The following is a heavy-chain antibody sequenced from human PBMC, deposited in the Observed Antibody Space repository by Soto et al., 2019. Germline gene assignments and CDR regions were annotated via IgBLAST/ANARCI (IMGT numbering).Heavy chain of an antibody. CDR2: LIPIFCTA. CDR3: AGFGGRARYYFSY. Sequence: QVQLVKSGAEGKKPGSSVKVSCKASGGTFSSSAISWVRQAPGPGLEWRGGLIPIFCTANYAQTFQGRVTITEDKSTSTAYTDLSSLRSEDTAVDYCAGFGGRARYYFSYWGQGTLVTVSS. D-gene: IGHD2-15*01. J-gene: IGHJ4*02. V-gene: IGHV1-69*06. CDR1: GGTFSSSA.